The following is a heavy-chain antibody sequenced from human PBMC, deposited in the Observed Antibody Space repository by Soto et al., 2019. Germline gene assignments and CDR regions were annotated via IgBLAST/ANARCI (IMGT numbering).Heavy chain of an antibody. Sequence: QVQLQESGPGLVKPSETLSLTCTVSGGSVSSGSYYWSWIRQPPGKGLEWIGYIYYSGSTNYNPSLKSRVTISVDTSKKQFSLKLSSVTAADTAVYYCARSYGSGSYPDPPPFVYYYYGMDVWGQGTTVTVSS. V-gene: IGHV4-61*01. CDR1: GGSVSSGSYY. D-gene: IGHD3-10*01. CDR2: IYYSGST. CDR3: ARSYGSGSYPDPPPFVYYYYGMDV. J-gene: IGHJ6*02.